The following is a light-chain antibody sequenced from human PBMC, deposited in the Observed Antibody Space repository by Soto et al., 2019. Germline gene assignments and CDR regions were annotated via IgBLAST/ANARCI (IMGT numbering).Light chain of an antibody. CDR3: SAYTISRDVV. V-gene: IGLV2-14*01. CDR2: DVS. J-gene: IGLJ2*01. Sequence: QSALTQPASVSVSPGQSITISCTGTSSDVGGYNYVSWYQQHPGKAPKLMIYDVSNRPSGVSNRFSGSKSGNTASLTISGLQAEDEADYYCSAYTISRDVVFGGGTKLTDL. CDR1: SSDVGGYNY.